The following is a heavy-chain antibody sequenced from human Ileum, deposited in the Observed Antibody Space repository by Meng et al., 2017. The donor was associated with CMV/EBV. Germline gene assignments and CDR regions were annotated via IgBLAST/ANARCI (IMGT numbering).Heavy chain of an antibody. CDR3: AKDRRDGYNYMYFFDF. D-gene: IGHD5-24*01. Sequence: GFTFTGYAMVWGRRAPGEGLEWVSGISGSGGTSHYADSVRGRFTISRDNSRNTVYLQMDNLRAEDTALYYCAKDRRDGYNYMYFFDFWGPGSLVTVSS. J-gene: IGHJ4*02. V-gene: IGHV3-23*01. CDR2: ISGSGGTS. CDR1: GFTFTGYA.